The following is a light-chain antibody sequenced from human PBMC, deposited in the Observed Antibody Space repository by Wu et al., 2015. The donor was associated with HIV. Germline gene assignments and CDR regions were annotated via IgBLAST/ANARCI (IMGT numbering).Light chain of an antibody. V-gene: IGKV1-27*01. CDR2: AAS. Sequence: EIQMTQSPSSLSASVGDRVTITCRASQGITNYLAWYQQKPGKVPKVLIYAASTLQSGAPSRFSGSGSGTDFTLTISSLQPEDVATYYCQKYNTAPWTFGPRDQGGNRT. CDR3: QKYNTAPWT. J-gene: IGKJ1*01. CDR1: QGITNY.